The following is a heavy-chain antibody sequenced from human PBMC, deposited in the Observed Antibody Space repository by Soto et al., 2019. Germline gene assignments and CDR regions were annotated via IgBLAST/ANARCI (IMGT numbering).Heavy chain of an antibody. D-gene: IGHD3-22*01. CDR3: ARVWGVSNRRYYYDSSGLLY. Sequence: ASVKVSCKASGHTFTSYYMHWVRQAPGQGLEWMGIINPSGGSTSYAQKFQGRVTMTRDTSTSTVYMELSSLRSEDTAVYYCARVWGVSNRRYYYDSSGLLYWGQGTLVTVSS. CDR1: GHTFTSYY. J-gene: IGHJ4*02. CDR2: INPSGGST. V-gene: IGHV1-46*01.